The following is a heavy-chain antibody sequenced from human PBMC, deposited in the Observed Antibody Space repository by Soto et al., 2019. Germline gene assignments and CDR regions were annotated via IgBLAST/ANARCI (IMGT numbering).Heavy chain of an antibody. CDR1: GGSISSYY. D-gene: IGHD3-10*01. Sequence: SETLSLTCTVSGGSISSYYWSWIRQPPGKGLEWIGYIYYSGSTNYNPSLKSRVTISVDTSKNQFSLKLSSVTAADTAVYYCARSLLWFGELYSAFDIWGQGTMVTVSS. CDR3: ARSLLWFGELYSAFDI. V-gene: IGHV4-59*01. CDR2: IYYSGST. J-gene: IGHJ3*02.